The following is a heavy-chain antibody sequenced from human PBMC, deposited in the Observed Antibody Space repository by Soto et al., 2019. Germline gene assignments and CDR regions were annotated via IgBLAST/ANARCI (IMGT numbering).Heavy chain of an antibody. Sequence: EVQLLESGGGLVQPGGSLRLSCAASGFTFSSYGMTWVRQAPGKGLEWVSFSSATGAGTYYAEAVKGRFTISRDNSKSTLYLRMSGVSADVTALDGCAKERGADGNYGFYAYFWGEGPLVIVSA. V-gene: IGHV3-23*01. CDR3: AKERGADGNYGFYAYF. J-gene: IGHJ4*02. CDR2: SSATGAGT. CDR1: GFTFSSYG. D-gene: IGHD3-10*01.